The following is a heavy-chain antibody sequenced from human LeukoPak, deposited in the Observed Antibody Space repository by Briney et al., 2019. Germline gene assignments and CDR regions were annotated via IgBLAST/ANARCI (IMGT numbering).Heavy chain of an antibody. D-gene: IGHD6-19*01. CDR2: INPNSGGT. Sequence: GASVKVSCKASGYTFTGHYMHWVRQAPGQGLEWMGWINPNSGGTNYAQKFQGRVSMTGDTSISTSYMELSRLSSDDTAVYYCARVGSCGWDTFEQSPTWGQGTLVTVSS. J-gene: IGHJ5*02. CDR3: ARVGSCGWDTFEQSPT. V-gene: IGHV1-2*02. CDR1: GYTFTGHY.